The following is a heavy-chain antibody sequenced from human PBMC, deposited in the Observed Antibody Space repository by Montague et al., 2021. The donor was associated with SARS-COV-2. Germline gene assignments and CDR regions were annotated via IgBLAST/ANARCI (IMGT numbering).Heavy chain of an antibody. CDR3: ARAAELDVFSVYDYGLDV. J-gene: IGHJ6*02. D-gene: IGHD5/OR15-5a*01. CDR2: IHYCGST. CDR1: GGSISSFY. Sequence: SETLSLTCSVSGGSISSFYCSWIRQPPGKGLELIWYIHYCGSTNFSPSLNSRVSISLDTSKYQFSLNLRSVTTADTAVYYCARAAELDVFSVYDYGLDVWGQGTLVTVSS. V-gene: IGHV4-59*01.